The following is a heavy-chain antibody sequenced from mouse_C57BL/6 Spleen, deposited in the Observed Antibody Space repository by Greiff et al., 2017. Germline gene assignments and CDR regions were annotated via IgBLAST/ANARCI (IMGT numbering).Heavy chain of an antibody. CDR2: IDPETGGT. Sequence: QVQLQQSGAELVRPGASVTLSCKASGYTFTDYEMHWVKQTPVPGLEWIGAIDPETGGTAYNQKFKGKAILTANKSSSTAYMEIRSLTSEDSAVYYCTRLTGTGVDYWGQGTTLTVSS. CDR1: GYTFTDYE. D-gene: IGHD4-1*01. CDR3: TRLTGTGVDY. J-gene: IGHJ2*01. V-gene: IGHV1-15*01.